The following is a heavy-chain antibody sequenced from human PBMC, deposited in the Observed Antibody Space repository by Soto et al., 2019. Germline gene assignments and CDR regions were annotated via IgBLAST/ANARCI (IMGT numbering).Heavy chain of an antibody. CDR1: GFPFSSYG. J-gene: IGHJ3*02. CDR3: ARVAPYGGGDCWDAFDI. V-gene: IGHV3-33*01. CDR2: IWSDESNE. Sequence: QVQLVESGGGVVQPGRSLRLSCAASGFPFSSYGMTWVRQAPGKGLEWVAIIWSDESNEFYADSVKGRFTISRDKSKNTLYLQMNSLRAEDTAVYYCARVAPYGGGDCWDAFDIWGQVTMVTVSS. D-gene: IGHD2-21*02.